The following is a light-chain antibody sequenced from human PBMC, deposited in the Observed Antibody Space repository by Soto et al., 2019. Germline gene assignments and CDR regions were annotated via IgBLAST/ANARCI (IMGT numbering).Light chain of an antibody. J-gene: IGKJ2*01. Sequence: DIQMTQSPSTLSASVGDRVTITCRASQSINSWLAWYQQKSGKAPKHLIYHASNLESGVPSRFSGSGFGTEFTLTISSLQPDDFATYYCQHYDDFPHTFGQGAKLEIK. CDR2: HAS. CDR3: QHYDDFPHT. CDR1: QSINSW. V-gene: IGKV1-5*01.